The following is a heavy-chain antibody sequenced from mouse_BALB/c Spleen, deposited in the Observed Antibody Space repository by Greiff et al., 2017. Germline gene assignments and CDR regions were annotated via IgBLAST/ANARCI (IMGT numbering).Heavy chain of an antibody. J-gene: IGHJ4*01. V-gene: IGHV14-3*02. D-gene: IGHD1-2*01. CDR3: ARILRPSFYAMDY. Sequence: EVQLQQSGAELVKPGASVKLSCTASGFNIKDTYMHWVKQRPEQGLEWIGRIDPANGNTKYDPKFQGKATITADTSSNTAYLQLSSLTSEDTAVYYCARILRPSFYAMDYWGQGTSVTVSS. CDR1: GFNIKDTY. CDR2: IDPANGNT.